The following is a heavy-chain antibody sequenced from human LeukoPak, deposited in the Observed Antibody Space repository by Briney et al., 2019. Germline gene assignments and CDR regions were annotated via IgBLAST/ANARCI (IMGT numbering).Heavy chain of an antibody. D-gene: IGHD3-3*01. J-gene: IGHJ5*02. CDR2: IYYSGST. CDR1: GGSISSYY. CDR3: ARGGGNDFWSGYSPRWFDP. Sequence: PSETLSLTCTVSGGSISSYYWSWIRQPPGKGLEWIGYIYYSGSTNYNPSLKSRVTISVDTSKNQFSLKLSSVTAADTAVYCCARGGGNDFWSGYSPRWFDPWGQGTLVTVSS. V-gene: IGHV4-59*08.